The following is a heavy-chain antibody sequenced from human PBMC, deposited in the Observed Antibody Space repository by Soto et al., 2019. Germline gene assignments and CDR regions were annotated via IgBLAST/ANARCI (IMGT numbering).Heavy chain of an antibody. J-gene: IGHJ4*02. CDR3: ASGILWFGEFNVGPFDY. CDR1: GFTFSSYA. Sequence: GGSLRLSCAASGFTFSSYAMHWVRQAPGKGLEWVAVISYDGSNKYYADSVKGRFTISRDNSKNTLYLQMNSLRAEDTAVYYCASGILWFGEFNVGPFDYWGQGTLVTVSS. CDR2: ISYDGSNK. D-gene: IGHD3-10*01. V-gene: IGHV3-30-3*01.